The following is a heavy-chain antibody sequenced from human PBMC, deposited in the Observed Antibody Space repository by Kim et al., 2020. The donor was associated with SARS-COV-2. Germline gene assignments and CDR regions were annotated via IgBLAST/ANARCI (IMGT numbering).Heavy chain of an antibody. V-gene: IGHV1-3*01. CDR2: IHAANGNT. D-gene: IGHD3-16*01. Sequence: ASVKVSCKASGDRLTTFSMHWVRQAPGQRLEWMGWIHAANGNTVYAESFHGRITISRDTSAETVYMELSSLTSTDTAMYYCTKDLSYGGLAFGSWGQGTLVSVSS. CDR1: GDRLTTFS. J-gene: IGHJ5*01. CDR3: TKDLSYGGLAFGS.